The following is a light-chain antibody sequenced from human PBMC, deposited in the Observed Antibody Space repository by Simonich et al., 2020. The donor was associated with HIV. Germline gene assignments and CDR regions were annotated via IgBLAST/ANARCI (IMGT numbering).Light chain of an antibody. CDR1: KSISSA. CDR3: QQFNSYPIT. J-gene: IGKJ5*01. V-gene: IGKV1-13*02. CDR2: DAS. Sequence: AIQLTQSPSSLSASVGANVTIAYRARKSISSALSWYQQKPGKAPKLLIYDASRLESGVPSRVSGSGSGTDFTLTISSLQPEDFATYYCQQFNSYPITFGQGTRLEIK.